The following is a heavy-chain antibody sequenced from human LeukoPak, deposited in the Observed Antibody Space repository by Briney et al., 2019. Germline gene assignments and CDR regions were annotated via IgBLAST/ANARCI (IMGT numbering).Heavy chain of an antibody. CDR2: IYYSGST. CDR1: GGSISRYY. D-gene: IGHD3-10*01. CDR3: ARSYGSGNYFDY. Sequence: SETLSLTCTVSGGSISRYYWSWIRQPPGKGLEWIGYIYYSGSTNYSPSLKSRVTISVDTSKNQFSLRLSSVTAADTAVYYCARSYGSGNYFDYWGQGTLVTVSS. J-gene: IGHJ4*02. V-gene: IGHV4-59*01.